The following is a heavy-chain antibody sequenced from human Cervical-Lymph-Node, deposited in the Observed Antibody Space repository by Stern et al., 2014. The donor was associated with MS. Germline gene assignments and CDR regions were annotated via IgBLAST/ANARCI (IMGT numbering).Heavy chain of an antibody. CDR3: GEPPPRRNSNDPNFGLDV. CDR2: IYPDDSDT. D-gene: IGHD1-1*01. CDR1: GYTFSKNW. V-gene: IGHV5-51*03. Sequence: VQLVQSGAEVKKPRDSLKISCKGSGYTFSKNWIAWVRQRPGKGLEWMGIIYPDDSDTRYSPSFQGQVTMSADKAFNTAYLPWKRLKAPHPPLFFWGEPPPRRNSNDPNFGLDVWGQGTTVTVSS. J-gene: IGHJ6*02.